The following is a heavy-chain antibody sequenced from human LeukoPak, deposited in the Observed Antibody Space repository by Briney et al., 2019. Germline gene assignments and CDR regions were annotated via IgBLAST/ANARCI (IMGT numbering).Heavy chain of an antibody. CDR3: ARGLSRTPPGGY. CDR2: INHRGST. J-gene: IGHJ4*02. CDR1: RGSFSGYY. D-gene: IGHD2-2*01. V-gene: IGHV4-34*01. Sequence: PSETLSLTCAVYRGSFSGYYWSWIRQPPGKGLEWIGEINHRGSTNYNPSLKSRVTISVDTSKNQFSLKLNSVTAADTAVYYCARGLSRTPPGGYWGQGTLVTVPS.